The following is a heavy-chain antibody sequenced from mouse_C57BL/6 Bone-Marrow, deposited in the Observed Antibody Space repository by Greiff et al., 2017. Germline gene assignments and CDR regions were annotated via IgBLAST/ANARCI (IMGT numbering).Heavy chain of an antibody. CDR1: GFNIKDYY. V-gene: IGHV14-2*01. Sequence: EVKLMESGAELVKPGASVKLSCTASGFNIKDYYMHWVKQRTEQGLEWIGRIDPEDGETKYAPKFQGKATIPEDTSSKPAYLQLSSLTPEDTAVYDCAEGLLAWFAYWGQGTLVTVSA. CDR2: IDPEDGET. CDR3: AEGLLAWFAY. J-gene: IGHJ3*01. D-gene: IGHD2-3*01.